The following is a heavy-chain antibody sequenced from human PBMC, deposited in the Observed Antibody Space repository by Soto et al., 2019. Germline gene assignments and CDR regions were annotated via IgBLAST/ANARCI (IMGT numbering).Heavy chain of an antibody. CDR3: ARDRLLRTFMDV. V-gene: IGHV3-21*01. CDR1: GFTFSSYS. Sequence: EVQLVESGGGLVKPGGSLRLSCAASGFTFSSYSMNWVRQAPGKGLEWVSSISSSSSYIYYADSVKGRFTISRDNAKNSLYLQMNSLRAEDTAVYYCARDRLLRTFMDVWGKGTTVTVSS. D-gene: IGHD2-15*01. J-gene: IGHJ6*04. CDR2: ISSSSSYI.